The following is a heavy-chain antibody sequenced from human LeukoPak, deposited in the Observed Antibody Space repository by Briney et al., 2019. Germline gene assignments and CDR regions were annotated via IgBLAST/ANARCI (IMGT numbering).Heavy chain of an antibody. CDR1: GGSISSSSCY. V-gene: IGHV4-39*01. D-gene: IGHD3-3*01. CDR3: ASAKGATIFGVAPYGRYGMDV. CDR2: IYYSGST. J-gene: IGHJ6*02. Sequence: SETLSLTCTVSGGSISSSSCYWGWIRQPPGKGLEWIGSIYYSGSTYYNPSLKSRVTISVDTSKNQFSLKLSSVTAADTAVYYCASAKGATIFGVAPYGRYGMDVWGQGTTVTVSS.